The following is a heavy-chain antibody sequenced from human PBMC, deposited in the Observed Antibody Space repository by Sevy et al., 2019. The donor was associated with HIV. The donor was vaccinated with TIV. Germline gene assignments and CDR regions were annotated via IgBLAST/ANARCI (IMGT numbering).Heavy chain of an antibody. CDR2: ISDDGSNK. CDR1: GFTFSSYG. V-gene: IGHV3-30*03. D-gene: IGHD6-6*01. J-gene: IGHJ5*02. CDR3: ETDRTPYGSSSIAWFDP. Sequence: GGSLRLSCAASGFTFSSYGMHWVRQAPGKGLEWVAVISDDGSNKYYADSVKGRFTISRDNSKNTLYLQMNRLRAEDTAVYYWETDRTPYGSSSIAWFDPWGQGTLVTVSS.